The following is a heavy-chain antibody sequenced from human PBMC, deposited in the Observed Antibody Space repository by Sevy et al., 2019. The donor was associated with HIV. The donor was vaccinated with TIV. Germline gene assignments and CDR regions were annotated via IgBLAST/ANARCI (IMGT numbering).Heavy chain of an antibody. CDR1: GFXFGNYA. J-gene: IGHJ4*02. Sequence: GGSLRLSCAASGFXFGNYAMNWVRQAPGKGLEWVSSISXSTIDTSYADSVKGRFTISRDNSQNTLYLEMNSLRAEDTAVYYCAKDRTYSLSWYXLDXXGQGTLVTVSS. D-gene: IGHD6-13*01. CDR3: AKDRTYSLSWYXLDX. CDR2: ISXSTIDT. V-gene: IGHV3-23*01.